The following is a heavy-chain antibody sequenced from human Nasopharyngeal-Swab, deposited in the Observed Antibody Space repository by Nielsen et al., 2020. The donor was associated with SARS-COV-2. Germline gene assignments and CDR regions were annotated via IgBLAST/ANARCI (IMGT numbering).Heavy chain of an antibody. CDR3: ARVRGAYSNYFDS. CDR2: ISYEGSKK. D-gene: IGHD2-21*01. CDR1: GFAFSSYA. Sequence: GGSLTLSCAASGFAFSSYAMHWLRQAPGKGLEWVAGISYEGSKKFHADSVKGRFTISRDNSKNTLYLQMNSLRAEDTAMYYCARVRGAYSNYFDSWGQGTLATVSS. V-gene: IGHV3-30*04. J-gene: IGHJ4*02.